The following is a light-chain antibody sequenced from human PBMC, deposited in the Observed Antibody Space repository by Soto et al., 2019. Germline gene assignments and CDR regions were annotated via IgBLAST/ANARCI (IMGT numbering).Light chain of an antibody. J-gene: IGLJ2*01. Sequence: QSALTQPPSASGSPGQSVTISCTGTSSDVGGYNSVSWYQQHPGKAPKLMIYEVTKRPSGVPDRFSGSKSGNTASLTVSGLQAEDEADYYCSSYAGNNILVFGGGTKLTVL. CDR3: SSYAGNNILV. CDR1: SSDVGGYNS. V-gene: IGLV2-8*01. CDR2: EVT.